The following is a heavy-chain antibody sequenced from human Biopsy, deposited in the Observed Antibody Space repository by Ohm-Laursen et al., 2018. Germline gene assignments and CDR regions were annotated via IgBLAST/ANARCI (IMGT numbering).Heavy chain of an antibody. CDR1: GESFNGYY. D-gene: IGHD2-8*01. J-gene: IGHJ6*02. Sequence: SDTLSLTCAVYGESFNGYYWSWIRQTPGKGLEWIGEINHSGRTNYNPSLKSRVTISVDTSKNQFSLKVRSVTAADTAVYYCARDDGFYARTSGMDVWGQGTTVTVSS. V-gene: IGHV4-34*01. CDR2: INHSGRT. CDR3: ARDDGFYARTSGMDV.